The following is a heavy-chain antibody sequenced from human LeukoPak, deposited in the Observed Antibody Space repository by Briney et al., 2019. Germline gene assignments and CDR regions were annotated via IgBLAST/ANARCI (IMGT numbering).Heavy chain of an antibody. J-gene: IGHJ5*02. CDR2: IYYSGST. CDR1: GGSISSYY. D-gene: IGHD6-13*01. Sequence: KPSETLSLTCTVSGGSISSYYWSWIRQPPGRGLEWIGYIYYSGSTNYNPPLKSRVTISVDTSKNQFSLKLSSVTAADTAVYYCARGGIAAAGISWFDPWGQGTLVTVSS. CDR3: ARGGIAAAGISWFDP. V-gene: IGHV4-59*12.